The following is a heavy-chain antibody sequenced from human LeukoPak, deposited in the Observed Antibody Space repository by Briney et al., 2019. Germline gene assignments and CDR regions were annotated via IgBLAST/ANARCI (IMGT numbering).Heavy chain of an antibody. CDR1: GGTISSGSYY. CDR2: IYTSGSN. Sequence: SQTLSLTCTVSGGTISSGSYYWSWIRQPTGKGLEGIGRIYTSGSNNYNPSLKSRVTISVDTSKNQLSLKLSSVTAADTAVYCCARLLWFGEFPISDFWGQGTLVTVSS. D-gene: IGHD3-10*01. CDR3: ARLLWFGEFPISDF. J-gene: IGHJ4*02. V-gene: IGHV4-61*02.